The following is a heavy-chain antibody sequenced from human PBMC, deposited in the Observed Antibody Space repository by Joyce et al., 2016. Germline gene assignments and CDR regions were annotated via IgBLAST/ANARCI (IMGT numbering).Heavy chain of an antibody. CDR2: ITYRSGTI. V-gene: IGHV3-48*04. Sequence: EVQLVESGGGLVQPGGSLRLSCAASGFTFSSYDMNWVRQAPGRGLEWISYITYRSGTIYYADSGKGRVTIPRDNAKNSLYLQMNNLRAEDTAVYYCARVTLTADDYWGQGTLVTVSS. CDR3: ARVTLTADDY. J-gene: IGHJ4*02. D-gene: IGHD1-14*01. CDR1: GFTFSSYD.